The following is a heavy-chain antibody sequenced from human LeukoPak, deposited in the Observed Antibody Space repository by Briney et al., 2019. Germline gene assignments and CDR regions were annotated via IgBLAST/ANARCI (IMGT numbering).Heavy chain of an antibody. CDR3: AREWNDGMDV. CDR2: ISSSASTI. V-gene: IGHV3-48*03. J-gene: IGHJ6*02. CDR1: GFTFNSYE. D-gene: IGHD1-1*01. Sequence: GGSLRLSCAASGFTFNSYEMNWVRQAPGKGRQWISYISSSASTIYYADSVKGRYTISRDNAKNSLFLQMNGLRAEDTALYYCAREWNDGMDVWGQGTTVTVSS.